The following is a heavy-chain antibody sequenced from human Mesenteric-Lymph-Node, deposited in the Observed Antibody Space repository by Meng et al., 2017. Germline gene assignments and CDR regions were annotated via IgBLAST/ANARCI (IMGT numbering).Heavy chain of an antibody. CDR3: ARDRTTGRYFDY. CDR2: TYNGWST. CDR1: GASVDSGSYH. J-gene: IGHJ4*02. V-gene: IGHV4-30-4*01. D-gene: IGHD4-11*01. Sequence: QVEVKESGPGLVKPSETLSLTCTVSGASVDSGSYHWSWVRQPPGKGLECIGYTYNGWSTYYNPSLKSRVSMSVDTSKNQFSLMLSSVTAADTALYYCARDRTTGRYFDYWGQGTLVTVSS.